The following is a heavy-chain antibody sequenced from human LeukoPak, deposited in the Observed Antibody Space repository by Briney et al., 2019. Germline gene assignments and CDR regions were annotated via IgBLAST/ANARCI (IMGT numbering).Heavy chain of an antibody. CDR1: GFTFSSYA. V-gene: IGHV3-30-3*01. J-gene: IGHJ6*02. CDR3: ARGAVTTVWLSYYYGTDV. CDR2: ISYDGSNK. D-gene: IGHD4-17*01. Sequence: PGGSLRLSCAASGFTFSSYAMPWVRQAPGKVLEWVAVISYDGSNKYYADSVKGRFTISRDNSKNTLYLQMNSLRAEDTAVYYCARGAVTTVWLSYYYGTDVWGQGTTVTVSS.